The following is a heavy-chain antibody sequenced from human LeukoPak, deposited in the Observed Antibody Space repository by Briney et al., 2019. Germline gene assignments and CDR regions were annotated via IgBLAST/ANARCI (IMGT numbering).Heavy chain of an antibody. Sequence: PGGSLRLSCAASGFTFSSYGMHWVRQAPGKGLEWVAFIRYDGSNKYYADSVKGRFTISRDNSKNTLYLQMNSLRAEDTAVYYCAKGAYVLELPDHWGQGTLVTVSS. CDR2: IRYDGSNK. V-gene: IGHV3-30*02. D-gene: IGHD1-7*01. CDR1: GFTFSSYG. CDR3: AKGAYVLELPDH. J-gene: IGHJ4*02.